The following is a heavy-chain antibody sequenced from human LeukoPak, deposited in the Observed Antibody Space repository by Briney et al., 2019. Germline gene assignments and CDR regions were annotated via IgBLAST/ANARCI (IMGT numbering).Heavy chain of an antibody. CDR1: GYTFTGYY. J-gene: IGHJ6*02. CDR2: INPDSGGT. Sequence: ASVKVSCKASGYTFTGYYIHWVRQAPGQGLERMGWINPDSGGTNFAQKFQGRVTMTRDTSISTAYMQLSSLRSDDTAVYFCARVPAIFRMVTYRMDVWGQGTTVTVSS. V-gene: IGHV1-2*02. D-gene: IGHD3-3*01. CDR3: ARVPAIFRMVTYRMDV.